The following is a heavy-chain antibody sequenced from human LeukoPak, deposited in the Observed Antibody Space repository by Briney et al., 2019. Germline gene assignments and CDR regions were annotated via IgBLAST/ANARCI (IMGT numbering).Heavy chain of an antibody. V-gene: IGHV1-46*01. CDR1: GYTFTSYY. J-gene: IGHJ2*01. CDR3: ARGQYYYGSGSYFYWYFDL. Sequence: ASVKVSCKASGYTFTSYYMHWVRQAPGQGLEWMGIINPSGGSTSYAQKFQGRVTMTRDTSTSTVYMELSSLRSEDTAVYYCARGQYYYGSGSYFYWYFDLWGRGTLVTVSS. D-gene: IGHD3-10*01. CDR2: INPSGGST.